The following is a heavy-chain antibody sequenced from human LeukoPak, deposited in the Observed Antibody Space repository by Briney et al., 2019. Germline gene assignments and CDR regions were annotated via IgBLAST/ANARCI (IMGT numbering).Heavy chain of an antibody. Sequence: GGSLRLSCAASGFTFSSYSMNWVRQAPGKGLEWVSSISSSSSYIYYADSVKGRFTISRDNAKNSLYLQMNSLSAGDTAVYYCARADSYHYVWGSYIGLFDYWGQGTLVTVSS. CDR1: GFTFSSYS. V-gene: IGHV3-21*01. J-gene: IGHJ4*02. D-gene: IGHD3-16*01. CDR3: ARADSYHYVWGSYIGLFDY. CDR2: ISSSSSYI.